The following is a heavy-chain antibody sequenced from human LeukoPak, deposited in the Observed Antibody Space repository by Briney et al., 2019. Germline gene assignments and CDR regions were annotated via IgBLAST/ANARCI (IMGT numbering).Heavy chain of an antibody. CDR1: WHSITTNSYW. Sequence: PADTLSLTCSISWHSITTNSYWLGWIRPWPGNGLEWIVRIYSSGTSYYNPSLKTRATISPATSKNQYALRLTSVTAADTAIYYCARRGIWDLQIGNWFDPWGQGTLVIVSS. CDR3: ARRGIWDLQIGNWFDP. J-gene: IGHJ5*02. CDR2: IYSSGTS. D-gene: IGHD3-16*01. V-gene: IGHV4-39*01.